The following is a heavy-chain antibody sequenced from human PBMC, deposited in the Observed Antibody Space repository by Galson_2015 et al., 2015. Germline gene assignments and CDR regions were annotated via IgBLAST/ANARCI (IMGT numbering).Heavy chain of an antibody. CDR3: ARGGITGIILSG. Sequence: QSGAEVKKPGASVKVSCTASGYTFTSYAMHWVRQAPGQRLEWMGWINAGNGNTKYSQKFQGRVTITRDTSASTAYMELSSLRSEDTAVYYRARGGITGIILSGWGQGTLVTVSS. CDR1: GYTFTSYA. CDR2: INAGNGNT. D-gene: IGHD1-20*01. J-gene: IGHJ4*02. V-gene: IGHV1-3*01.